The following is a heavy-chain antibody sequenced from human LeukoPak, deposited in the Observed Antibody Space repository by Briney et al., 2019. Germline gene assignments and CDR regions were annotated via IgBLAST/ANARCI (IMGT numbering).Heavy chain of an antibody. CDR1: GGTFSSYA. Sequence: ASVKVSCKASGGTFSSYAISWVRQAPGQGLEWMGIINPSGGSTSYAQKFQGRVTMTRDTSTSTVYMELSSLRSEDTAVYYCARGGIAAAGKGRYNWFDPWGQGTLVTVSS. V-gene: IGHV1-46*01. D-gene: IGHD6-13*01. J-gene: IGHJ5*02. CDR2: INPSGGST. CDR3: ARGGIAAAGKGRYNWFDP.